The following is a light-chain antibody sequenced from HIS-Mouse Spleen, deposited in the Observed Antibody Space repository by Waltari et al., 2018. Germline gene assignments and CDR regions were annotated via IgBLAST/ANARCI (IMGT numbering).Light chain of an antibody. Sequence: QSALTHPASVSGSPGQSITISCTGTRRDVRTYNLVSWYQQHPGKAPQLIIYEGSKRPSGVSNRFSGSKSGNTASLTISGLQAEDEADYYCCSYAGSSTWVFGGGTKLTVL. V-gene: IGLV2-23*01. CDR1: RRDVRTYNL. J-gene: IGLJ3*02. CDR3: CSYAGSSTWV. CDR2: EGS.